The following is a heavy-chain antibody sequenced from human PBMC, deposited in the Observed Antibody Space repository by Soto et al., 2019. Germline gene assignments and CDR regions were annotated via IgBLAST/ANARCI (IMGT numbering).Heavy chain of an antibody. CDR3: ALGIQEGFDP. Sequence: QVSLQESGPGLVKPSQTLSLSCTVSGDSITDGDYYWSWIRQPPGKDLEWIAYIYYNGIIHYNPSLKRRVTISLHPSKNQFSLTMTSVTDADTAVYSCALGIQEGFDPWGQGTLVTVSS. V-gene: IGHV4-30-4*01. J-gene: IGHJ5*02. CDR1: GDSITDGDYY. CDR2: IYYNGII. D-gene: IGHD1-20*01.